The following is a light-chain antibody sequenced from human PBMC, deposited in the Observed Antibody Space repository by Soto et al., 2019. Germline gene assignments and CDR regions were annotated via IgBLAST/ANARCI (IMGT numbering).Light chain of an antibody. CDR1: SSDVGGYNY. J-gene: IGLJ1*01. V-gene: IGLV2-14*01. CDR3: NSFTRTTIYV. Sequence: QSVLTQPASVSGSPGQSITISCTGTSSDVGGYNYVSWYQQHPGKAPKLVIYDVSNRPSGVSNRFSGSKSGSTASLTISGLQAEDEADYYCNSFTRTTIYVFGTGTKVTVL. CDR2: DVS.